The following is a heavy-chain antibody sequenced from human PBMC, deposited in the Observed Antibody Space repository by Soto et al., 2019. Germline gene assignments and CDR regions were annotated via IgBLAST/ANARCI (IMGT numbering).Heavy chain of an antibody. D-gene: IGHD3-22*01. Sequence: PSETLSLTCTVSGGSISSYYWSWIRQPPGKGLEWIGYIYYSGSTNYNPSLKSRVTISVDTSKNQFSLKLSSVTAADTAVYYCARDAYYDSSGFVSYYFDYWGQGTLVTVSS. CDR1: GGSISSYY. CDR3: ARDAYYDSSGFVSYYFDY. V-gene: IGHV4-59*01. J-gene: IGHJ4*02. CDR2: IYYSGST.